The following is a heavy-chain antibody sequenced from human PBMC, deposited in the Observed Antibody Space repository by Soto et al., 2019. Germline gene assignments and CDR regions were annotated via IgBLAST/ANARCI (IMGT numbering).Heavy chain of an antibody. CDR2: ISRNGGSK. D-gene: IGHD2-15*01. CDR3: ARGDREDIAVVIGVRPGEYGVDV. J-gene: IGHJ6*02. Sequence: GGSLRLSCAASGFTFDDYAMHWVRQAPGKGLEWVSGISRNGGSKGYADSVKGRFTISRDNSKNTLYLQINSLRYEDTAVYYCARGDREDIAVVIGVRPGEYGVDVWGQGTTVTVSS. CDR1: GFTFDDYA. V-gene: IGHV3-9*01.